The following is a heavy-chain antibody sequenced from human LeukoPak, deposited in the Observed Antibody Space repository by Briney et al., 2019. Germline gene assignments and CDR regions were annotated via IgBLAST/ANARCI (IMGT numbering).Heavy chain of an antibody. CDR2: IYYSGST. CDR3: ARAPGDYDSSGYYYQFDY. V-gene: IGHV4-59*01. Sequence: SETLSLTCTVSGGSISSYYWSWIRQPPGKGLEWIGYIYYSGSTNYNPSLKSRVTISVDTSKNQFSLKLSSVTAADTAVYYCARAPGDYDSSGYYYQFDYWGQGTLVTVSS. CDR1: GGSISSYY. J-gene: IGHJ4*02. D-gene: IGHD3-22*01.